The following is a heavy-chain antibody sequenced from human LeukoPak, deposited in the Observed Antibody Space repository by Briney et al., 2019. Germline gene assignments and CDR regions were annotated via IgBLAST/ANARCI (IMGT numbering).Heavy chain of an antibody. CDR2: ISSSGSTI. CDR1: GFTFSDYY. D-gene: IGHD2-2*01. CDR3: ARSVVVAAYYFDY. Sequence: KSGGSLRLSCAASGFTFSDYYMSWIRQAPGKGLEWVSYISSSGSTIYYADSVKGRFTISRDNAKNSLYLQMNSLRAEDTAVYYCARSVVVAAYYFDYWGQGTLVTVSS. V-gene: IGHV3-11*04. J-gene: IGHJ4*02.